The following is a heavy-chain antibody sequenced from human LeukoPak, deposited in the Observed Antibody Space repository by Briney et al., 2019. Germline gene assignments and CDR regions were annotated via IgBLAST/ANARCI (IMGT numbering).Heavy chain of an antibody. CDR1: GYTFTGYY. CDR2: IPPSDGGT. Sequence: VASVKVSCKASGYTFTGYYIHWVRQAPGQGLEWMGIIPPSDGGTTYAQNFQGRVTMTRDMSTSTVYMELSSLRSDDTAVYYCAREEGMDVWGQGTTVTVSS. CDR3: AREEGMDV. V-gene: IGHV1-46*01. J-gene: IGHJ6*02.